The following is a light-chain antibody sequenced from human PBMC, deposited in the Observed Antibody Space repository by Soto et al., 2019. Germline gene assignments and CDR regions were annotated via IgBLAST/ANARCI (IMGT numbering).Light chain of an antibody. V-gene: IGKV4-1*01. J-gene: IGKJ1*01. CDR3: HQYYSTPGSWT. CDR2: WGA. Sequence: DIVMTQSPDALAVSLGERATINCKSSQRVLYSSNNKNYLAWYQQKPGQPPKLLIYWGATRASEVPDRFSGSGSGTDLTLTIGSLQAADVAVYYSHQYYSTPGSWTFGQGTKVEIK. CDR1: QRVLYSSNNKNY.